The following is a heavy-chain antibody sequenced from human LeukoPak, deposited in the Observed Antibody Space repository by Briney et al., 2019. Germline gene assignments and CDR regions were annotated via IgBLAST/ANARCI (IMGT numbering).Heavy chain of an antibody. CDR3: ARGWDVEMATNYYYYGMDV. J-gene: IGHJ6*02. CDR2: IYSGGST. V-gene: IGHV3-66*01. Sequence: GGSLRLSCAASGFTVSSNYMSWVRQAPGKGLEWVSVIYSGGSTYYADSVKGRFTISRDNSKNTLYLQMNSLRAEDTAVYYCARGWDVEMATNYYYYGMDVWGQGTTVTVSS. CDR1: GFTVSSNY. D-gene: IGHD5-12*01.